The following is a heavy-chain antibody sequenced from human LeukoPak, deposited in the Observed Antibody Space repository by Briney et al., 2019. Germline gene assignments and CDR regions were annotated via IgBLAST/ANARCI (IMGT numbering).Heavy chain of an antibody. Sequence: SETLSLTCAVYGGSFSGYYWNWIRQPPEKGLEWSGEIKHSGSTYYNPSLKSRVTMSVDTSKNQFSLKLSSVTAADTAVYYCARTLYVWGSYRFNYYFDYSGQGTLVTVSS. CDR3: ARTLYVWGSYRFNYYFDY. CDR2: IKHSGST. D-gene: IGHD3-16*02. V-gene: IGHV4-34*01. J-gene: IGHJ4*02. CDR1: GGSFSGYY.